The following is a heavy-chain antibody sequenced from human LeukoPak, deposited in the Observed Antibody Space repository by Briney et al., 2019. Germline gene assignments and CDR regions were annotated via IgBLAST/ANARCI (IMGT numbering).Heavy chain of an antibody. CDR3: VKDLRSDFMGVLSRYLSY. CDR2: ISRNGGST. J-gene: IGHJ4*02. CDR1: GFTFSSFA. D-gene: IGHD2/OR15-2a*01. V-gene: IGHV3-64D*09. Sequence: PGGSLRLSCSASGFTFSSFAMHWVRQAPGEGLEYVAAISRNGGSTYYADSVKGRFTISRDNSKNTLYLQMSSLRAEDTAVYLCVKDLRSDFMGVLSRYLSYWGQGTLVTVSS.